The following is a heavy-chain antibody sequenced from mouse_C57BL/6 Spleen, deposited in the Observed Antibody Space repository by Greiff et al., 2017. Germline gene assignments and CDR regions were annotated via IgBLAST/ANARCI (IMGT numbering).Heavy chain of an antibody. D-gene: IGHD1-1*01. CDR3: ARSTTGFAMDY. CDR2: IDPNRGGT. CDR1: GYTFTSYW. Sequence: VKLQQPGAELVKPGASVKLSCKASGYTFTSYWLHWVKQRPGRGLAWIGRIDPNRGGTKYNEKFKSKATLTVDKPSSTAYMQLSSLTSEDSAVYYCARSTTGFAMDYWGQGTSVTVSS. J-gene: IGHJ4*01. V-gene: IGHV1-72*01.